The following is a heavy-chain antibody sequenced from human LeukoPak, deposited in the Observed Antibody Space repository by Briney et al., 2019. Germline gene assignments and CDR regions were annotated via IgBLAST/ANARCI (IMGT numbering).Heavy chain of an antibody. V-gene: IGHV3-7*03. CDR1: GFTFSSRW. CDR2: IKEDGSVK. J-gene: IGHJ4*02. D-gene: IGHD6-19*01. Sequence: GGSLRLSCTASGFTFSSRWMTWVRQPPGKGLEWVANIKEDGSVKYYVDSVKGRFTISRDNTKNVLYLQMNSLRADDTAVYFCARDSTWLLDYWGQGTLITVSS. CDR3: ARDSTWLLDY.